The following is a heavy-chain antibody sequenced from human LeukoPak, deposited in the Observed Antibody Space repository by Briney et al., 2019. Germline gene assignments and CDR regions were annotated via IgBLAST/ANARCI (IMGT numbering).Heavy chain of an antibody. CDR1: GYTFTSYY. D-gene: IGHD6-13*01. Sequence: ASVKVSCKASGYTFTSYYMHWVRQAPGQGLEWMGIINPSGGSTSYAQKFQGRVTMTRDTSTSTVYMELSSLRSEDTAVYYCAREMVGIAAAYGMDVWGQGTTVTVSS. CDR3: AREMVGIAAAYGMDV. V-gene: IGHV1-46*01. J-gene: IGHJ6*02. CDR2: INPSGGST.